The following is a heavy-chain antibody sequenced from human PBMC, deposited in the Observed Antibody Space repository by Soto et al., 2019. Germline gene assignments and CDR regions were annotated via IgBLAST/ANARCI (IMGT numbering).Heavy chain of an antibody. Sequence: ASVKVSCKASGYTFTSYGISWVRQAPGQGLEWMGWISAYNGNTNYAQKLQGRVTMTTDTSTSTAYMELRSLRSDDTAVYYCARALYGDEGNYNWFDPWGQGTLVTVSS. CDR1: GYTFTSYG. CDR3: ARALYGDEGNYNWFDP. J-gene: IGHJ5*02. V-gene: IGHV1-18*04. CDR2: ISAYNGNT. D-gene: IGHD4-17*01.